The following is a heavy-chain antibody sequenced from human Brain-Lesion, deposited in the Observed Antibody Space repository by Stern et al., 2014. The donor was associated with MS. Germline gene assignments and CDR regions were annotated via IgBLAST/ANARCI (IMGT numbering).Heavy chain of an antibody. J-gene: IGHJ5*02. D-gene: IGHD1-26*01. CDR3: ATTRWDLFTWNWFDP. V-gene: IGHV4-61*02. Sequence: VQLVESGPGLVKPSQTLSLTCTVSGGSISSSGYYWSWIRQPADKGLEWIGRIHDSGSTYYNPSLKSRVTISMDTAKNTSALKLPSVTAADTAVYYCATTRWDLFTWNWFDPWGQGTLVTVSS. CDR1: GGSISSSGYY. CDR2: IHDSGST.